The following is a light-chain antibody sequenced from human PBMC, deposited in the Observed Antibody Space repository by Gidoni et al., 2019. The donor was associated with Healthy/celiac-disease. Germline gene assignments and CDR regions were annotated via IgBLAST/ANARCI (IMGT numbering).Light chain of an antibody. CDR3: SSYTSSSTDV. J-gene: IGLJ1*01. CDR1: SNDVGGYNY. V-gene: IGLV2-14*01. Sequence: QSALTQPASVSGSPGQSITISCTGTSNDVGGYNYVSWYQHHPGKAPKLMIYEVSNRPSGISKRFSGSKSGNMASLTIAGLQAEDEADYYCSSYTSSSTDVFGSGTKVIVL. CDR2: EVS.